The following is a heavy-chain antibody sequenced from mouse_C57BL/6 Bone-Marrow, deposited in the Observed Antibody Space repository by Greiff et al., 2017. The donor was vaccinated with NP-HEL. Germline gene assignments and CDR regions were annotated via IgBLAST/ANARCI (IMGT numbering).Heavy chain of an antibody. Sequence: QVQLKESGPELVKPGASVKISCKASGYAFSSSWMNWVKQRPGKGLEWIGRIYPGDGDTNYNGKFKGKATLTADKSSSTAYMQLSSLTSEDSAVYFCAREAGESYFDYWGQGTTLTVSS. J-gene: IGHJ2*01. V-gene: IGHV1-82*01. CDR1: GYAFSSSW. CDR2: IYPGDGDT. CDR3: AREAGESYFDY. D-gene: IGHD3-2*02.